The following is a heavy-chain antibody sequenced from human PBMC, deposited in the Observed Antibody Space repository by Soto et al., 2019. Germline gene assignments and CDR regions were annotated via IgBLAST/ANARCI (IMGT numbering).Heavy chain of an antibody. D-gene: IGHD1-26*01. Sequence: PGGSLRLSCAASGFTFSSYAMHWVRQAPGKGLEWVAVISYDGSNKYYADSVKGRFTISRDNSKNTLYLQMNSLRAEDTAVYYCARLNSGSYLYYHYYGMDVWGQGTTVTVSS. CDR3: ARLNSGSYLYYHYYGMDV. J-gene: IGHJ6*02. V-gene: IGHV3-30-3*01. CDR2: ISYDGSNK. CDR1: GFTFSSYA.